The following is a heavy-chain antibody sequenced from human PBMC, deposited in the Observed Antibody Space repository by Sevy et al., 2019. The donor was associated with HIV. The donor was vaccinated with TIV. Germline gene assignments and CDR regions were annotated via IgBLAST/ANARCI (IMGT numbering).Heavy chain of an antibody. CDR3: ARDRHQCVSPYRYGMDV. D-gene: IGHD3-16*02. CDR2: IYYSGST. CDR1: GGSISSGGYY. V-gene: IGHV4-31*03. J-gene: IGHJ6*02. Sequence: SETLSLTCTVSGGSISSGGYYWSWIRQHPGKGLEWIGNIYYSGSTYYNPSLKSRVTISVDTSKNQFSLKVSSVTAADTAVYYCARDRHQCVSPYRYGMDVWGQGTTVTVSS.